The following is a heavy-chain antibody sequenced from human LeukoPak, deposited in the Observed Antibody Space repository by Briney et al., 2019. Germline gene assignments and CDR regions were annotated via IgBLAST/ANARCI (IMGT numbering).Heavy chain of an antibody. V-gene: IGHV3-7*01. CDR1: GFTFSSYW. Sequence: PGGSLRLSCAASGFTFSSYWVSWVRQAPGKGLEWVANIKQDASEKYYVDSVKGRFTISRDNAKNSLYLQLNSLRAEDTAVYCCARSPYTSGWYGVGYWGQGTLVTVSS. CDR2: IKQDASEK. CDR3: ARSPYTSGWYGVGY. J-gene: IGHJ4*02. D-gene: IGHD6-19*01.